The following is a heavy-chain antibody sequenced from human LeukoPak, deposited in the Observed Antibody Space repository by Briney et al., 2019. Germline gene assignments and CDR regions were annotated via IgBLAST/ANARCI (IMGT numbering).Heavy chain of an antibody. J-gene: IGHJ4*02. D-gene: IGHD1-26*01. CDR1: GFTFSSYW. V-gene: IGHV3-74*01. Sequence: GGSLRLSCAASGFTFSSYWMHWVRQAPGKGLVWVSRVNSDGTSTSYADSVKDRFTISRDNAKNTLYLQMNSLRAEDTAVYYCARDDASEWELFWWGQGTLVTVAS. CDR3: ARDDASEWELFW. CDR2: VNSDGTST.